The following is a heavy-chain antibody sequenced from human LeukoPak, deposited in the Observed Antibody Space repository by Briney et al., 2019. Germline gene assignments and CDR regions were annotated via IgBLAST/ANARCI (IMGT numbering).Heavy chain of an antibody. CDR2: IYYSGST. J-gene: IGHJ4*02. Sequence: SETLSLTCTVSGGSISSHYWSWIREPPGKGLEWIWYIYYSGSTNYNPSLKSRVTISVDTSKNQFSLKLSSVTAADTAVYYCARGGSNWDYWGQGTLVTVSS. CDR1: GGSISSHY. D-gene: IGHD5-12*01. V-gene: IGHV4-59*11. CDR3: ARGGSNWDY.